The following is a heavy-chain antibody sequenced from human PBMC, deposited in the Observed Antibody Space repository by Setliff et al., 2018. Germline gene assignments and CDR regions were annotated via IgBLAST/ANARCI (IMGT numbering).Heavy chain of an antibody. CDR1: GFTFSSYA. CDR3: ARDGDSSGWYAGGEFDY. D-gene: IGHD6-19*01. J-gene: IGHJ4*02. V-gene: IGHV3-64*02. CDR2: ISSNGGST. Sequence: PGGSLRLSCAASGFTFSSYAMHWVSQAPGKGLEYVSAISSNGGSTYYADSVKGRFTISRDNSKNTLYLQMGSLRAEDMAVYYCARDGDSSGWYAGGEFDYWGQGTLVTVSS.